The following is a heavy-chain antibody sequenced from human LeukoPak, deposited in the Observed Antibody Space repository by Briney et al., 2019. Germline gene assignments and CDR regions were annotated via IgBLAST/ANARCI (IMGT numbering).Heavy chain of an antibody. D-gene: IGHD1-7*01. CDR2: IYTSGST. Sequence: SETLSLTCTVSGGSISSYYWSWIRQPAGKGLEWIGRIYTSGSTNYNPSLKSRVTMSVDTSKNQFSLKLSSVTAADTAVYYCARDRGYNWNYAAFDYWGQGTLVTVFS. CDR3: ARDRGYNWNYAAFDY. V-gene: IGHV4-4*07. J-gene: IGHJ4*02. CDR1: GGSISSYY.